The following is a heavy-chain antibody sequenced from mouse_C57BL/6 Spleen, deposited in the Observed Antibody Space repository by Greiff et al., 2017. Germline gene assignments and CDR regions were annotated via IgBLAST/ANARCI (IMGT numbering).Heavy chain of an antibody. CDR1: GYTFTDYY. D-gene: IGHD1-1*01. CDR3: ARDYGSSPGYFDV. V-gene: IGHV1-26*01. Sequence: VQLQQSGPELVKPGASVKISCKASGYTFTDYYMNWVKQSHGKSLEWIGDINPNNGGTRYNQKFKGKATLTVDKSSSTAYMELRSLTSEDSAVYYCARDYGSSPGYFDVWGTGTTVTVSS. J-gene: IGHJ1*03. CDR2: INPNNGGT.